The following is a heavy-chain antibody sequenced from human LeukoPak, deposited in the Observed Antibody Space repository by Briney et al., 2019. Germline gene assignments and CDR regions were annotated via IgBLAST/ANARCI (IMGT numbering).Heavy chain of an antibody. CDR1: GFTFSGNG. CDR3: AKVPGYSSVNHYFDY. J-gene: IGHJ4*02. CDR2: IQYDGNNK. Sequence: GGSLRLSCAASGFTFSGNGMLWVRQAPGRGLEWVTFIQYDGNNKYYADSVKGRFTISRDNSKGTLFLQMNSLRPEDTAVYYCAKVPGYSSVNHYFDYWGQGTLVTVSS. V-gene: IGHV3-30*02. D-gene: IGHD6-19*01.